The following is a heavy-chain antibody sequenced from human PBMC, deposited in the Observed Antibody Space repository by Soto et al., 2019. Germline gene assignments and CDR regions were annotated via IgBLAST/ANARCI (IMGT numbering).Heavy chain of an antibody. D-gene: IGHD3-3*01. CDR1: GFTFSSYG. Sequence: GGSLRLSCAASGFTFSSYGMHWVRQAPGKGLEWVAVISYDGSNKYYADSVKGRFTTSRDNSKNTLYLQMNSLRAEDTAVYYCARPCYDFCCCFFTGLTPYYCMHFWCPGTMVTVSS. CDR2: ISYDGSNK. CDR3: ARPCYDFCCCFFTGLTPYYCMHF. J-gene: IGHJ6*02. V-gene: IGHV3-30*03.